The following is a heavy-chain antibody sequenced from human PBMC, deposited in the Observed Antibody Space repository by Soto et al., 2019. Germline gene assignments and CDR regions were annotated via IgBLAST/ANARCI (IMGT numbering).Heavy chain of an antibody. Sequence: LTISCKGSGYSFTSYWISWVRQMPGKGLEWMGRIDPSDSYTNYSPSFQGHVTISADKSISTAYLQWSSLKASDTAMYYCARHRSAVVTEVDAFDIWGQGTMVTVSS. CDR3: ARHRSAVVTEVDAFDI. D-gene: IGHD2-15*01. CDR1: GYSFTSYW. J-gene: IGHJ3*02. V-gene: IGHV5-10-1*01. CDR2: IDPSDSYT.